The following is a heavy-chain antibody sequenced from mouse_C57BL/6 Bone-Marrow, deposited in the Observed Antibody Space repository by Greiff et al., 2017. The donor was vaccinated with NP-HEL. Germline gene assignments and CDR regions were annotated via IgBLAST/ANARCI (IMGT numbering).Heavy chain of an antibody. CDR3: ARDNWDWYFDV. D-gene: IGHD4-1*01. Sequence: EVQGVESGGGLVQSGRSLRLSCATSGFTFSDFYMEWVRQAPGKGLEWIAASRNKANDYTTEYSASVQGRFIVSRDTSQSILYLQMNALRAEDTAIYYCARDNWDWYFDVWGTGTTVTVSS. CDR2: SRNKANDYTT. J-gene: IGHJ1*03. CDR1: GFTFSDFY. V-gene: IGHV7-1*01.